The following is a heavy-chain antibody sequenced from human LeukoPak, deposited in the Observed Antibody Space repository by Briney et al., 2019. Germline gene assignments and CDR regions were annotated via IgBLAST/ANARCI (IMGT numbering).Heavy chain of an antibody. J-gene: IGHJ5*02. D-gene: IGHD5-18*01. CDR2: IYPGDSDT. Sequence: GESLKISCKGSGYSFSSYWIGWVRQMPGKGLEWMGSIYPGDSDTRYSPSFQGQVTISADKSISTAYLQRSSLKASDTAMYYCARQMDTAMAYNWFDPWGQGTLVTVSS. CDR3: ARQMDTAMAYNWFDP. V-gene: IGHV5-51*01. CDR1: GYSFSSYW.